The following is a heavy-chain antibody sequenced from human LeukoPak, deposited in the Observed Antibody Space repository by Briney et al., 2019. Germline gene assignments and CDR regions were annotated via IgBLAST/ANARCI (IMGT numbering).Heavy chain of an antibody. CDR2: IYYSGST. CDR1: GGSISSSSYY. V-gene: IGHV4-39*07. Sequence: SETLSLTCTVSGGSISSSSYYWVWIRQPPGKGLEWIGSIYYSGSTYYNPSLKSRVTISVDTSKNQFSLKLSSVTAADTAVYYCASTVARGYCSSTSCPEYYFDYWGQGTLVTVSS. CDR3: ASTVARGYCSSTSCPEYYFDY. D-gene: IGHD2-2*01. J-gene: IGHJ4*02.